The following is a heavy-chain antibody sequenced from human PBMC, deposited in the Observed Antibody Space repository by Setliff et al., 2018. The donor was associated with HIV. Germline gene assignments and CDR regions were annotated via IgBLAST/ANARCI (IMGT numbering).Heavy chain of an antibody. V-gene: IGHV1-18*01. CDR3: ARAKATRQARPTNCFDP. Sequence: ASVKVSCKASGYTFTSSGITWVRQAPGQGLEWMGWIGTYNGDTNYAQKFQDRVTITADESTSTAYMELSSLRFEDTAVYYCARAKATRQARPTNCFDPWGQGTLVTVSS. D-gene: IGHD1-1*01. CDR2: IGTYNGDT. CDR1: GYTFTSSG. J-gene: IGHJ5*02.